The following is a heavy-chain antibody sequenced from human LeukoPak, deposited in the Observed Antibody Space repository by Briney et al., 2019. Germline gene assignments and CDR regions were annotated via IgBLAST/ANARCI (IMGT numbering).Heavy chain of an antibody. Sequence: PSETLSLTCAVYGGSFSGYYWSWIRQPPGKGLEWIGEINHSGSTNYNPSLKSRVTISVDTSKNQFSLKLSSVTAADTAVYYCARVRRQQWDYWGRGTLVTVSS. V-gene: IGHV4-34*01. D-gene: IGHD6-19*01. J-gene: IGHJ4*02. CDR3: ARVRRQQWDY. CDR2: INHSGST. CDR1: GGSFSGYY.